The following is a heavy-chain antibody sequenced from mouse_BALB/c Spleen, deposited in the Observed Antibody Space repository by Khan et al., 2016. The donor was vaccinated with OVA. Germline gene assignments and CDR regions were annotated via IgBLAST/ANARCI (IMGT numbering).Heavy chain of an antibody. CDR3: ARGRLALYTMDY. CDR1: GYTFTDYA. Sequence: QVRLQQSGAELVRPGVSVKISCKGSGYTFTDYAMHWVKQSHAKSLEWIGVISTYYGDANYNQQFKGKATMTVDKSSNTAYMDLARLTSEDSAIYYCARGRLALYTMDYWGQGTSVTVSS. J-gene: IGHJ4*01. V-gene: IGHV1S137*01. CDR2: ISTYYGDA.